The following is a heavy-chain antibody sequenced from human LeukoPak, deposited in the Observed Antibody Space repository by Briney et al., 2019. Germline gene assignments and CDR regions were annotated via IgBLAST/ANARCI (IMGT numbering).Heavy chain of an antibody. D-gene: IGHD1-1*01. CDR3: ARDHNYAFDN. V-gene: IGHV3-48*04. CDR2: IGISSGNT. Sequence: GALRLSCTASGFPFSDYSMNWVRQAPGKGLEWISYIGISSGNTKYADSVRGRFTISADNAKNSLYLQMNSLRVEDTAVYYCARDHNYAFDNWGQGTLVSVSS. CDR1: GFPFSDYS. J-gene: IGHJ4*02.